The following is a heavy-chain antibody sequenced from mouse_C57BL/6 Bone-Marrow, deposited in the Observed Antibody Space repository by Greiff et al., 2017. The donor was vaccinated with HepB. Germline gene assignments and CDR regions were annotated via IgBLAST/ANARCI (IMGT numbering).Heavy chain of an antibody. D-gene: IGHD2-1*01. J-gene: IGHJ2*01. CDR2: IYPGDGDT. V-gene: IGHV1-82*01. Sequence: VKLQESGPELVKPGASVKISCKASGYAFSSSWLNWVKQRPGKGLEWIGRIYPGDGDTNYNGKFKGKATLTADKSSSTAYMQLSSLTSEDSAVYFCARRGIYYGNYVFDYWGQGTTLTVSS. CDR3: ARRGIYYGNYVFDY. CDR1: GYAFSSSW.